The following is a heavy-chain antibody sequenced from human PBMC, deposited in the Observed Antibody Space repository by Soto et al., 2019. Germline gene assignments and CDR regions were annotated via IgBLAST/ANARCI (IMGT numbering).Heavy chain of an antibody. Sequence: QVQLVQSGGGVVQPGRSLRLSCAASGFTFSNYGMHWVRRAPGKGLEWVAVISYDGSNKYYTDSVKGRFTISRDNSKNTLYLQMNSLIDEEDTAVYYCTKDPASRSGWYGWFDFWGQGTQVTVSS. CDR3: TKDPASRSGWYGWFDF. CDR2: ISYDGSNK. V-gene: IGHV3-30*18. D-gene: IGHD6-19*01. J-gene: IGHJ4*02. CDR1: GFTFSNYG.